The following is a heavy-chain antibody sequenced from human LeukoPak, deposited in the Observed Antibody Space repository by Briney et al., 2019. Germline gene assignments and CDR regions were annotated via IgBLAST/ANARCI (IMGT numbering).Heavy chain of an antibody. V-gene: IGHV3-23*01. D-gene: IGHD1-26*01. Sequence: GRSERLSCAASAFTFSSYAMSSVRQAPGKGLEWLSAISGSGGSTYYADSVKGRFTISRDNSKNTLYLQMNSLRAEDTAVYYCAKDLGATADVFDYWGQGTLVTVSS. CDR2: ISGSGGST. J-gene: IGHJ4*02. CDR1: AFTFSSYA. CDR3: AKDLGATADVFDY.